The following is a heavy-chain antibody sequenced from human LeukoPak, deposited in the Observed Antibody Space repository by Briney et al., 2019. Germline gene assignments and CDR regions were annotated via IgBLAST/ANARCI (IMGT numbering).Heavy chain of an antibody. CDR1: GFTFSDYY. CDR2: ISSSGSTI. J-gene: IGHJ4*02. Sequence: GGSLRLSCAASGFTFSDYYMSWIRQAPGKGLEWVSYISSSGSTIYYADSVKGRFTISRDNAKNSLYLQMNSLRAEDTAVYYCERNRGNWNYAEIDYWGQGTLVTVSS. CDR3: ERNRGNWNYAEIDY. V-gene: IGHV3-11*04. D-gene: IGHD1-7*01.